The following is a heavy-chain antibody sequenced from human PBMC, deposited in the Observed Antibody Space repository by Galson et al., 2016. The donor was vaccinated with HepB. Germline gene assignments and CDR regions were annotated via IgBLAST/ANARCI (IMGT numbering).Heavy chain of an antibody. J-gene: IGHJ4*02. V-gene: IGHV3-30*04. CDR1: GFTFSTYA. Sequence: SLRLSCAASGFTFSTYAIHWVRQAPGKGLEWVAVISFDGSNKYYADSVGGRFTISRDNSKNTLYLQMNSLRAEDTALYYCARDRRVGPTPTSLNYWGQGTLVTVSS. CDR3: ARDRRVGPTPTSLNY. D-gene: IGHD1-26*01. CDR2: ISFDGSNK.